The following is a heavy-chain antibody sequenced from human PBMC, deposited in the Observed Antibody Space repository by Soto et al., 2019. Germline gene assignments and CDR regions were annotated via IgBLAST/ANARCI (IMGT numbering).Heavy chain of an antibody. CDR3: ARKRTGYVDACDI. D-gene: IGHD5-12*01. V-gene: IGHV2-70*01. J-gene: IGHJ3*02. CDR1: GFSLSTSGMC. CDR2: IDWDDDK. Sequence: GPTLVNPTQTLTLTCTFSGFSLSTSGMCVSWIRQPPGKALEWLALIDWDDDKYYSTSLKTRLTISKDTSKSQVVLTMTNMDPVDTATYYCARKRTGYVDACDIWGQGTMVTGSS.